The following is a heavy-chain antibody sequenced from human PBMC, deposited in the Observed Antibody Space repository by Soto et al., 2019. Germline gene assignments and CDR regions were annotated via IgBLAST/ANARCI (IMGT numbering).Heavy chain of an antibody. D-gene: IGHD4-17*01. V-gene: IGHV3-30-3*01. CDR2: ISHDGSNK. Sequence: GGALRVSGAASVLTFSSYALHWVRQAPGKGLAWVAVISHDGSNKYYADSVKGRFTISRDNSKNTLYLQMNSLRAEDTAVYYCARDSSGDYGTWYYYYGMDVWGQGTTVTVSS. CDR1: VLTFSSYA. J-gene: IGHJ6*02. CDR3: ARDSSGDYGTWYYYYGMDV.